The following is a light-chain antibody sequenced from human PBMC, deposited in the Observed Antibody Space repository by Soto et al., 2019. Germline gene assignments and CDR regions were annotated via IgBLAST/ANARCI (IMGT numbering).Light chain of an antibody. CDR2: GAC. CDR3: QQYYDYPPLS. Sequence: EIVMTQSPATLSVSPGERATLSCRASRNINMELAWYQQKPGQAPRLLISGACTRATGIPARFSGSGSGTEFTLTISGLQSEDFAVYYCQQYYDYPPLSFGGGTKVEIK. J-gene: IGKJ4*01. V-gene: IGKV3-15*01. CDR1: RNINME.